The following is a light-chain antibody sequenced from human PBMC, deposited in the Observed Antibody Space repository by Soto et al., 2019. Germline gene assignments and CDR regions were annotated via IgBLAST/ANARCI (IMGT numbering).Light chain of an antibody. CDR1: QDISNY. CDR3: QQYNSHWT. V-gene: IGKV1-33*01. J-gene: IGKJ1*01. Sequence: DVQMTQSPSSLSASVGDRVTITCQASQDISNYLNWYQQKPGKAPKLLIYDASNLETGVPSRFSGSGSGTEFTLTISSLQPDDFATYYCQQYNSHWTFGQGTKVDIK. CDR2: DAS.